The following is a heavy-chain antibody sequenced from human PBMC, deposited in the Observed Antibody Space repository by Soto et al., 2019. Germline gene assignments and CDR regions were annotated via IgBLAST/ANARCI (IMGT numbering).Heavy chain of an antibody. J-gene: IGHJ6*02. CDR1: GYTFTSYY. D-gene: IGHD5-18*01. Sequence: EVQLVQSGAEVKKPGESLRISCEGSGYTFTSYYITWARQLPGKGLEWMGRIDPSDSYTTYNPSFRGHVTISADKSIRTAYLQGSSLEASDSGMYYCARGDTAVVHKGVDVCGQGTPVTVSS. CDR3: ARGDTAVVHKGVDV. V-gene: IGHV5-10-1*03. CDR2: IDPSDSYT.